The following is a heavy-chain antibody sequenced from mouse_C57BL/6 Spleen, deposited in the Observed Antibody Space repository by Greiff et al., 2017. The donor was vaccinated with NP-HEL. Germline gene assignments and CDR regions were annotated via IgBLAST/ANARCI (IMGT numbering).Heavy chain of an antibody. D-gene: IGHD1-1*01. J-gene: IGHJ3*01. CDR2: IDPEDGDT. Sequence: EVQLQQSGAELVRPGASVKLSCTASGLNIKDYYMHWVKQRPEQGLEWIGRIDPEDGDTEYAPKFQGKATMTADTSSNTAYLQLSSLTSEDTAVYYCTTDITTVVAPAYWGQGTLVTVSA. CDR1: GLNIKDYY. V-gene: IGHV14-1*01. CDR3: TTDITTVVAPAY.